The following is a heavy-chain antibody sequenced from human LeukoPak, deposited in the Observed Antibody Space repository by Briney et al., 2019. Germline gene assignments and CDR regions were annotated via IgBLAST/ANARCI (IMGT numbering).Heavy chain of an antibody. CDR3: AKDQGLGIAAAGGYYYGMDV. V-gene: IGHV3-23*01. J-gene: IGHJ6*02. CDR2: ISGSGGST. CDR1: GFTFSSYA. Sequence: TGGSLRLSCAASGFTFSSYAMSGVRQAPGKGLEWVSAISGSGGSTYYADSVKGRFTISRDNSKNTLYLQMNSLRAEDTAVYYCAKDQGLGIAAAGGYYYGMDVWGQGTTVTVSS. D-gene: IGHD6-13*01.